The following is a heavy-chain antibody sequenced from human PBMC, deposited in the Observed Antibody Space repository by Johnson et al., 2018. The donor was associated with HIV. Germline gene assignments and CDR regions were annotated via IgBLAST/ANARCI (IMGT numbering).Heavy chain of an antibody. CDR3: ARDPDWSAFDI. Sequence: VQLVESGGGLVQPGGSLRLSCAASGFTFDDYDMGWVRQGPGKGLEWVSGISWNSGSIGYADSVKGRFSISRDNTKNSLYLQMDSLRVDDTAVYYCARDPDWSAFDIWGQGTMVIVSS. D-gene: IGHD3-9*01. CDR1: GFTFDDYD. CDR2: ISWNSGSI. J-gene: IGHJ3*02. V-gene: IGHV3-20*04.